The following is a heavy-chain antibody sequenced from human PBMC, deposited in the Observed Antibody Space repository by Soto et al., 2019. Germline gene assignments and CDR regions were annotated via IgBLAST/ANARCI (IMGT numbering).Heavy chain of an antibody. V-gene: IGHV1-8*01. CDR2: MNPNSGNT. Sequence: QVQLVQSGAEVKKPGASVKVSCKASGYTFTSYDINWVRQATGQGIEWMGWMNPNSGNTGYAQKFQGRVTMTRNTSISTAYMELSSLRSDDTAVYYCARVAGSLWGYYYYGMDVWGQGTTVTVSS. J-gene: IGHJ6*02. D-gene: IGHD3-10*01. CDR1: GYTFTSYD. CDR3: ARVAGSLWGYYYYGMDV.